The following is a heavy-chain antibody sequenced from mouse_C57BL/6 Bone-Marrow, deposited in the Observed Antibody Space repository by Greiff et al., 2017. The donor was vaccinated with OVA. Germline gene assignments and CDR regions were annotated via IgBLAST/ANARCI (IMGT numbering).Heavy chain of an antibody. CDR3: ARPVRYYSGMDY. Sequence: QVQLQQPGAELVMPGASVKLSCKASGYTFTSYWMHWVKQRPGQGLEWIGEIDPSDSYTNYNQKFKGKSTLTVDKSSSTAYMQLSSLTSEDSAVYYCARPVRYYSGMDYWGQGTSVTVSS. CDR1: GYTFTSYW. V-gene: IGHV1-69*01. J-gene: IGHJ4*01. D-gene: IGHD1-1*01. CDR2: IDPSDSYT.